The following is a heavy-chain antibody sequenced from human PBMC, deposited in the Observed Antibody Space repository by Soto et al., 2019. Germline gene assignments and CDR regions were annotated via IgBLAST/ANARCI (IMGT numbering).Heavy chain of an antibody. CDR2: TRNKARSYTT. V-gene: IGHV3-72*01. CDR3: VRVRGGGTYHFDY. D-gene: IGHD3-10*01. J-gene: IGHJ4*02. CDR1: GFTFSDHY. Sequence: EVQLVESGGDLVQPGGSLRLSCAASGFTFSDHYMDWVRQAPGKGLEWVGRTRNKARSYTTEYAASVNGRFTISRDDSKNSLYLQMNSLKTDDTAVYYGVRVRGGGTYHFDYWGQGTLVTVSS.